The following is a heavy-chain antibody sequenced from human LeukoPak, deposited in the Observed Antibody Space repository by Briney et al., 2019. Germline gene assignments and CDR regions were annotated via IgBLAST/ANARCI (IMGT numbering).Heavy chain of an antibody. J-gene: IGHJ3*02. Sequence: SETLSLTCTVSGGSISSYYWSWIRQPPGKGLEWIGYIYYSGSTNYNPSLKGRVTISVDTSKNQFSLKLSSVTAADTAVYYCARSQVVVVPAATENAFDIWGQGTMVTVSS. CDR1: GGSISSYY. D-gene: IGHD2-2*01. CDR2: IYYSGST. V-gene: IGHV4-59*12. CDR3: ARSQVVVVPAATENAFDI.